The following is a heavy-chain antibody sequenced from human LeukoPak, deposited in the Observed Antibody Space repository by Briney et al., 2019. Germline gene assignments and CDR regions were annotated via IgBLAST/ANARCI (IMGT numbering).Heavy chain of an antibody. Sequence: ASVKVSCKASGYMFTGYYMHWVRQAPGQGLEWMGWINPHSGGTNYAQNFQGRVTMTRDTSITTVDMELRSLRSDDTAVYYCARVRYSSSWYSFDYWGQGTLVTVSS. CDR1: GYMFTGYY. CDR3: ARVRYSSSWYSFDY. CDR2: INPHSGGT. V-gene: IGHV1-2*02. D-gene: IGHD6-13*01. J-gene: IGHJ4*02.